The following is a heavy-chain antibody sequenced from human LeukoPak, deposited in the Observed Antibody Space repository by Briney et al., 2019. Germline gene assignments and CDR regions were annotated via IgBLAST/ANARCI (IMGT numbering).Heavy chain of an antibody. CDR1: GFTFRNFA. CDR2: IGGGDDI. J-gene: IGHJ4*02. V-gene: IGHV3-23*01. Sequence: PGGSLRLSCEASGFTFRNFAMSWVRQAPGKGLEWVSGIGGGDDIHYADSVKGRFTVSRDDSQNRLFLQLNSLRAEDTAIYYCAKDATPYNSIWDYFDCWGQGTLVTVSS. D-gene: IGHD1-1*01. CDR3: AKDATPYNSIWDYFDC.